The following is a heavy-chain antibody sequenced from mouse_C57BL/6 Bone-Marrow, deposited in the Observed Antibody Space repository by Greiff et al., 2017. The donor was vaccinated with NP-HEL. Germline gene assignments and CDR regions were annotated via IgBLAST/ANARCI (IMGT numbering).Heavy chain of an antibody. CDR1: GYTFTSYW. V-gene: IGHV1-62-3*01. CDR2: IDPSSGGT. D-gene: IGHD1-1*01. Sequence: QVQLQQPGAELVKPGASVKLSCKASGYTFTSYWMHWVKQRPGRGLEWIGRIDPSSGGTKYNEKFKSKATLTVDKSSSTAYMQLSSLTSEDSAVYYCARDYYEGSYGLYVDDWGKGTTVTVSS. J-gene: IGHJ1*03. CDR3: ARDYYEGSYGLYVDD.